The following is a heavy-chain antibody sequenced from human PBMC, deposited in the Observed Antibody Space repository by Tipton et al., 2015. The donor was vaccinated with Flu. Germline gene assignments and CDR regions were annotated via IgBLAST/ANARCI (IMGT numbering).Heavy chain of an antibody. J-gene: IGHJ5*02. CDR3: AREDDATRWFDP. CDR1: GFTFSDYY. Sequence: SLRLSCAASGFTFSDYYMSWIRQAPGKGLEWVSYISSSGSTIYYADSVKGRFTISRDNAKNSLYLQMNSLRAEDTAVYYCAREDDATRWFDPWGQGTLVTVSS. D-gene: IGHD5-12*01. V-gene: IGHV3-11*01. CDR2: ISSSGSTI.